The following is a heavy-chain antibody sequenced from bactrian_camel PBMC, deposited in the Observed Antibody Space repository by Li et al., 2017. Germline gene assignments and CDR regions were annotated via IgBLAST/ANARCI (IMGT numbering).Heavy chain of an antibody. D-gene: IGHD6*01. Sequence: HVQLVESGGGSVQAGGSLRLSCAASGYTYSSYCMGWFRQAPGNEREWVGTITTRGGNTVYADSVKGRFTISQDNAKNTVYLQMNSLKPEDSAMYYSAAGRSYGTVCSTQYDYWGQGTQVTVS. J-gene: IGHJ4*01. V-gene: IGHV3-3*01. CDR2: ITTRGGNT. CDR1: GYTYSSYC. CDR3: AAGRSYGTVCSTQYDY.